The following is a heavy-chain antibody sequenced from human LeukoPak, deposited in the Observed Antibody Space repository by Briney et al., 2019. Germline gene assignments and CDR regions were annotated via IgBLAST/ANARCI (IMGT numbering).Heavy chain of an antibody. Sequence: SETLSLTCTVSGGSISSYYWSWIRQPAGKGLEWIGSIYTSGSTNYNPPLKSRVTMSVATSKNQFSLKLSSVTAADTAVYYCARDRGQLLGNYYYYYYMDVWGKGTTVTVSS. CDR3: ARDRGQLLGNYYYYYYMDV. D-gene: IGHD6-19*01. CDR1: GGSISSYY. CDR2: IYTSGST. J-gene: IGHJ6*03. V-gene: IGHV4-4*07.